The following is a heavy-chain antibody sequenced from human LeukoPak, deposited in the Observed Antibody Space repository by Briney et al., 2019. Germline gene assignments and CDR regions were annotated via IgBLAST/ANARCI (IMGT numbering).Heavy chain of an antibody. Sequence: SETLSLTCTVSGGSISSYYWSWIRQPPGKGLEWIGYIYYSGSTNYNPSLKSRVTMSVDTSKNQFSLKLSSVTAADTAVYYCARVTTPGFLEWLAVSYYYYMDVWGKGTTVTVSS. V-gene: IGHV4-59*01. CDR2: IYYSGST. D-gene: IGHD3-3*01. CDR1: GGSISSYY. CDR3: ARVTTPGFLEWLAVSYYYYMDV. J-gene: IGHJ6*03.